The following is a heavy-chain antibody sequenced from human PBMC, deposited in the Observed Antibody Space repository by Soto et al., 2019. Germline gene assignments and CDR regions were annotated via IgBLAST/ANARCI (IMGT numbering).Heavy chain of an antibody. CDR3: ARGSGIVALPGELEDVNYDF. CDR1: GQSFSGHS. J-gene: IGHJ4*02. D-gene: IGHD1-1*01. Sequence: QVQLQQWGAGLVKTSETLSLSCAVYGQSFSGHSWDWIRQPPGKGLEWIGEISASGSTYYNPSLKSRVTISTDTSKNQFSLKLNSVTAADTAAYFCARGSGIVALPGELEDVNYDFWGQGTLVNVSS. CDR2: ISASGST. V-gene: IGHV4-34*01.